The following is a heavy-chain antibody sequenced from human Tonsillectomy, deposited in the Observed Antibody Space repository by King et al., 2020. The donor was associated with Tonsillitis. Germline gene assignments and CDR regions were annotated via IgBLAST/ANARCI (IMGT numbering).Heavy chain of an antibody. CDR3: ARRRDGSENYFDY. V-gene: IGHV5-51*01. D-gene: IGHD5-24*01. Sequence: QLVQSGAEVKKSGESLKISCKGSGYSFTTYWIGWVRQMPGKGLEWMGIIYPGDSDTRYSPSFQGQVTISAAKSITTAYLQGSSLKASDTAMYYCARRRDGSENYFDYWGQGTLVTVSS. J-gene: IGHJ4*02. CDR2: IYPGDSDT. CDR1: GYSFTTYW.